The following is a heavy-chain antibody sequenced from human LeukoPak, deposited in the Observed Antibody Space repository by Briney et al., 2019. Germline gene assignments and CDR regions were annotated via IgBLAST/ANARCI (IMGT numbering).Heavy chain of an antibody. CDR2: VNPSSGST. Sequence: ASVKVSCKASGYTFTSYDINWVRQATGQGLEGMGWVNPSSGSTGYAQKFQGRVTITRNPSISTAYMELSTLRSEDTVVYYCARGRSAMRMDVWGKGTTVTVSS. CDR3: ARGRSAMRMDV. V-gene: IGHV1-8*03. J-gene: IGHJ6*04. D-gene: IGHD2-2*01. CDR1: GYTFTSYD.